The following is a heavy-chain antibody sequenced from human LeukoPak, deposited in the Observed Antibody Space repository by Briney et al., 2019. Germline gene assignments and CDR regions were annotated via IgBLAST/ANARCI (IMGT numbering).Heavy chain of an antibody. CDR1: GDSISSSPYY. V-gene: IGHV4-39*07. D-gene: IGHD6-19*01. J-gene: IGHJ4*02. CDR3: ARGQWLVPFDY. CDR2: IYYIGST. Sequence: ASETLSLTCTVSGDSISSSPYYWGWVRQPPGKGLEWIGSIYYIGSTHYNPSLKRRVTISADTSKNQFSLKLSSVTAADTAVYYCARGQWLVPFDYWGQGTLVTVSS.